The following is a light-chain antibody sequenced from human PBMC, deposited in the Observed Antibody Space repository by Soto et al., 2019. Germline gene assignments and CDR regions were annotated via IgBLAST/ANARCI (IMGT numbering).Light chain of an antibody. Sequence: EIVLTQSPGTLSLSTGERAPLSCRASQSVSSCYLAWYQQKPGQAPRLLIYGASSRATGIPDRFSGSGSGTDFTLTISRLEPEDFAVYYCQQYDSSPKTFGQGTKVDI. CDR1: QSVSSCY. CDR3: QQYDSSPKT. V-gene: IGKV3-20*01. CDR2: GAS. J-gene: IGKJ1*01.